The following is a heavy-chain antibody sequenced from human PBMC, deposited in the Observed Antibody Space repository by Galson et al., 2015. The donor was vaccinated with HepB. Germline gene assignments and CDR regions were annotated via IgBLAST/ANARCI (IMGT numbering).Heavy chain of an antibody. J-gene: IGHJ4*02. CDR3: ARKWHDSSYATDYFDY. CDR1: GYSFTSYW. Sequence: QSGAEVKKPGESLKISCKGSGYSFTSYWIGWVRQMPGKGLEWMGIIYPGDSDTRYSPSFQGQVTISADKSISTAYLQWSSLKASDTAMYYCARKWHDSSYATDYFDYWGQGTLVTVSS. V-gene: IGHV5-51*01. CDR2: IYPGDSDT. D-gene: IGHD2-2*01.